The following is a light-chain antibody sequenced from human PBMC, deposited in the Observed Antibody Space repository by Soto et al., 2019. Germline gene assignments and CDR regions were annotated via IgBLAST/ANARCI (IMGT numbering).Light chain of an antibody. V-gene: IGLV2-14*03. CDR2: DVS. Sequence: QSVLTQPASVSGSTGQSITISCAGTSANLGAFNYVSWYQHHPGKAPKLLIYDVSDRPSGVSTRFSASKSANTASLTISGLQADDEADYYCSSYSTSSALVFGGGTKLTVL. CDR1: SANLGAFNY. J-gene: IGLJ2*01. CDR3: SSYSTSSALV.